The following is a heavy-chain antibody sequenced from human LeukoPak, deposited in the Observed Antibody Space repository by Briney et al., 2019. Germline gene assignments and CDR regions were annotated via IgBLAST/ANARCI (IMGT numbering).Heavy chain of an antibody. CDR1: GYTFTSYG. V-gene: IGHV1-18*01. Sequence: ASVKVSFKASGYTFTSYGISWLRQAPGQGLEWMGWISAYNGNTNYAQKLQGRATMTTDTSTSTAYMELRSLRSDDTAVYYCARVYYYGSGSYYNSGRYYYYGMDVWGQGTTVTVSS. CDR3: ARVYYYGSGSYYNSGRYYYYGMDV. D-gene: IGHD3-10*01. J-gene: IGHJ6*02. CDR2: ISAYNGNT.